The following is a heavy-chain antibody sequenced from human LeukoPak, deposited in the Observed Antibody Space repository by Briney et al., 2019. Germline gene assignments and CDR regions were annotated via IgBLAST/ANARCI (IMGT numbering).Heavy chain of an antibody. V-gene: IGHV3-7*01. CDR2: INNDGSEK. CDR1: GFIFTNYF. J-gene: IGHJ4*02. Sequence: GGSLRLSCEASGFIFTNYFMSWVRKAPGKGLEWVASINNDGSEKYYVDSVRGRFTISRDNTMNSLYLQMSSLRAEDTAVYYCATDRGWRTSGYYLYYFEYWGQGTLVTYSS. D-gene: IGHD3-3*01. CDR3: ATDRGWRTSGYYLYYFEY.